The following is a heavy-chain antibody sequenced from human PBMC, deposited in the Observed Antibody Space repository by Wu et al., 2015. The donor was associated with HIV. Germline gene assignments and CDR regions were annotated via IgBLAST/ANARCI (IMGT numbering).Heavy chain of an antibody. J-gene: IGHJ3*02. CDR1: GYTFTSYY. V-gene: IGHV1-46*01. CDR2: INPSGGST. D-gene: IGHD3-9*01. Sequence: QVQLVQSGAEVKKPGASVKVSCKASGYTFTSYYMHWVRQAPGQGLEWMGIINPSGGSTSYAQKFQGRVTMTRNTSISTAYMELSSLRSEDTAVYYCATHYDILTGYYHDAFDIWGQGTMVTVSS. CDR3: ATHYDILTGYYHDAFDI.